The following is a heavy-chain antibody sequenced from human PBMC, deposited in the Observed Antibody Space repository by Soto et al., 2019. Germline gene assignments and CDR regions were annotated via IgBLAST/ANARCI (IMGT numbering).Heavy chain of an antibody. J-gene: IGHJ6*02. CDR3: ARHAYDFWSGHPNPRYYYGMDV. CDR2: IYPGDSNT. Sequence: EVQLVQSGAEVKKPGESLKISCKGSGYSFTSYWIGWVRQMPGKGLEWMGIIYPGDSNTRYSPSLQGQVTISVDKSISTPYLQWSSLKATDTAMYYCARHAYDFWSGHPNPRYYYGMDVWGQGTTVTVSS. V-gene: IGHV5-51*01. CDR1: GYSFTSYW. D-gene: IGHD3-3*01.